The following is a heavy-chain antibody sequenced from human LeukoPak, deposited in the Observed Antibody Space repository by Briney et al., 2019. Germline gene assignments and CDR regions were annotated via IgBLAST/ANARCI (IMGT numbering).Heavy chain of an antibody. J-gene: IGHJ4*02. D-gene: IGHD6-19*01. CDR1: GFTFRSYS. V-gene: IGHV3-21*01. CDR2: ISSSSSYI. CDR3: AREVAGSHRN. Sequence: GGSLRLSWAASGFTFRSYSINWVRQAPGKGLKWVSSISSSSSYIYYADSVKGRFTISRDNAKNSLYLQMNSLRAEDTAVYYCAREVAGSHRNWGQGTLVTVSS.